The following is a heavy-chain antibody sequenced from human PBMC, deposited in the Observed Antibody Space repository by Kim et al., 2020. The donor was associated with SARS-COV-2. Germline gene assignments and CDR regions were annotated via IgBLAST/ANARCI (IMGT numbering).Heavy chain of an antibody. D-gene: IGHD2-15*01. CDR2: IYYSGTT. Sequence: SATLSLTCTVSGGSISSGSYYWGWIRQPPGKGLEWIGSIYYSGTTYHNPSLKSRVTMSVDTSKNQFSLKLSSVTAADTAVYYCAALPAGIVVVDIWGQGTMVTVSS. V-gene: IGHV4-39*01. CDR3: AALPAGIVVVDI. CDR1: GGSISSGSYY. J-gene: IGHJ3*02.